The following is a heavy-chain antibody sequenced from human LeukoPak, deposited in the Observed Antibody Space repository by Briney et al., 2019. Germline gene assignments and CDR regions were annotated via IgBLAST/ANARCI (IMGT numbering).Heavy chain of an antibody. CDR1: GGSISSYY. J-gene: IGHJ3*02. D-gene: IGHD2-2*01. CDR2: IYTSGST. V-gene: IGHV4-4*07. CDR3: ASPPAYCSSTSCRGGAFDI. Sequence: SETLSLTCTVSGGSISSYYWSWIRQPAGKGLEWIGRIYTSGSTNYNPSLKSRVTISVDTSKNQFSLKLSSVTAADTAVYYCASPPAYCSSTSCRGGAFDIWGQGTMVTVSS.